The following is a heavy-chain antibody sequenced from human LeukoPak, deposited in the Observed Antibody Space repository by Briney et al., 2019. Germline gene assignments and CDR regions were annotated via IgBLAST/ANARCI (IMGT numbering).Heavy chain of an antibody. CDR2: INPNSGGT. D-gene: IGHD2-15*01. Sequence: ASVKVSCKASGYTFTGYYMHWVRQAPGQGLEWMGWINPNSGGTNYAQKFQGRVTMTGDTSISTAYMELSRLRSDDTAVYYCARANIVVVVAATRHYYMDVWGKGTTVTVSS. CDR1: GYTFTGYY. V-gene: IGHV1-2*02. J-gene: IGHJ6*03. CDR3: ARANIVVVVAATRHYYMDV.